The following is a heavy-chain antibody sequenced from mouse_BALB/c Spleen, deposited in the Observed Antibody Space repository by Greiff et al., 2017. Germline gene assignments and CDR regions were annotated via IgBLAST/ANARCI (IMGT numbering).Heavy chain of an antibody. D-gene: IGHD1-1*01. J-gene: IGHJ2*01. CDR2: ISDGGSYT. V-gene: IGHV5-4*02. CDR3: ARVGYYGSSYGYFDY. Sequence: EVMLVESGGGLVKPGGSLKLSCAASGFTFSDYYMYWVRQTPEKRLEWVATISDGGSYTYYPDSVKGRFTVSRDNAKNNLYLQMSSLKSEDTAMYYCARVGYYGSSYGYFDYWGQGTTLTVSS. CDR1: GFTFSDYY.